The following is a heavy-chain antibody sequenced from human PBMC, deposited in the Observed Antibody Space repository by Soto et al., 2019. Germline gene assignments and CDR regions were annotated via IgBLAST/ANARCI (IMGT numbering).Heavy chain of an antibody. Sequence: QVQLQQWGAGLLKPSETLSLTCTVSGGSVSSSDYYWSWIRQPPGKGLEWIGEITHTGRTNYNPSLTSRVTISVDTSKNEFSLKLSSVTAADTSVYYCARIYCTSTTCYVVSWGQGTLVTVSS. J-gene: IGHJ4*02. CDR3: ARIYCTSTTCYVVS. CDR2: ITHTGRT. V-gene: IGHV4-34*01. D-gene: IGHD2-2*01. CDR1: GGSVSSSDYY.